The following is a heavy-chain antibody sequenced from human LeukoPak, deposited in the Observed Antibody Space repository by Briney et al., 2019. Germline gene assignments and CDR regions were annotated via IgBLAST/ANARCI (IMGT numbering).Heavy chain of an antibody. D-gene: IGHD1-7*01. V-gene: IGHV4-34*01. CDR3: ARRWNYGRNYYIDV. CDR2: INDSGRT. CDR1: GGSFSNYY. Sequence: PSETLSLTCAVYGGSFSNYYWSWIRQPPGKGLEWIGEINDSGRTNYNPSLMSRVTVSVDTSKKQFSLRLTSVTATDTAVYCCARRWNYGRNYYIDVWRKGDTVSVSS. J-gene: IGHJ6*03.